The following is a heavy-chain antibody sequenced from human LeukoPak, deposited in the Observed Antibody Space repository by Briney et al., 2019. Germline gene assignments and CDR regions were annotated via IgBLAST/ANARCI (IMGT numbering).Heavy chain of an antibody. V-gene: IGHV3-21*01. CDR2: ISSSGSYI. CDR3: ARGSGVQVWSSLDY. J-gene: IGHJ4*02. D-gene: IGHD5-18*01. Sequence: GRSLRLSCAASVFTFSTYSMNCVRQAPGKGLEWVSSISSSGSYIYYADSVKGRFTISRDNAKNSLHLQMNSLRAEDTAVYYCARGSGVQVWSSLDYWGQGTLVTVSS. CDR1: VFTFSTYS.